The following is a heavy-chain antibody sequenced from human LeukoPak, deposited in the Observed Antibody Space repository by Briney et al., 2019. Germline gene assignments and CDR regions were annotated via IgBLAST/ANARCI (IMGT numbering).Heavy chain of an antibody. V-gene: IGHV4-34*01. CDR2: INHSGTT. D-gene: IGHD6-6*01. J-gene: IGHJ4*02. Sequence: SETLSLTCAVYGGSFSDYYWSWLRQPPGKGREGSGEINHSGTTNYIPSLKSRVTISVDTSKNQFSLKLSSVTAAETAVYYCARNRDSSLGYSFDYWGEGTLVTVSS. CDR3: ARNRDSSLGYSFDY. CDR1: GGSFSDYY.